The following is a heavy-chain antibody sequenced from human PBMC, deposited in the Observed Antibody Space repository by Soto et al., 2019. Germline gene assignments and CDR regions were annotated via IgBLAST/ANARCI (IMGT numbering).Heavy chain of an antibody. CDR1: GGSISSYY. D-gene: IGHD3-16*02. CDR2: IYYSGST. J-gene: IGHJ3*02. CDR3: ARLYGLDAFDI. Sequence: PSETLSLTCTVSGGSISSYYWSWIRQPPGKGLEWIGYIYYSGSTNYNPSLKSRDTISVDTSKNQFSLKMSSVTAADTAVYYCARLYGLDAFDIWGQGTMVTVSS. V-gene: IGHV4-59*08.